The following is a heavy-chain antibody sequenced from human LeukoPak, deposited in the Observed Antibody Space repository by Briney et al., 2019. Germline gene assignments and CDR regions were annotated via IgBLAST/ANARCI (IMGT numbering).Heavy chain of an antibody. CDR1: GGTFSSYA. Sequence: SVKVSCXASGGTFSSYAISWVRQAHRQGLEWMEGIIPIFGTANYAQKFQGRVTITTDESTSTAYMELSSLRSEDTAVYYCARGSRSIYDILTGPLDYWGQGTLVTVSS. D-gene: IGHD3-9*01. V-gene: IGHV1-69*05. CDR3: ARGSRSIYDILTGPLDY. CDR2: IIPIFGTA. J-gene: IGHJ4*02.